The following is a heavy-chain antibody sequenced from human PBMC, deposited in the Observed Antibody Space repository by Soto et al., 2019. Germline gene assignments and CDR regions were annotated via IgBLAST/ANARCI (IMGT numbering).Heavy chain of an antibody. D-gene: IGHD4-17*01. CDR3: ARANFGDYWDY. CDR2: IIYDGSRK. CDR1: GFTFNGFA. Sequence: ESGGGVVQPGTSLRLSCATSGFTFNGFAMHWVRQAPGKGLEWVSVIIYDGSRKYYADSVQGRFTVSRDNSKNTLYLQMNSLRPEDTAVYYCARANFGDYWDYWGQGTLVTVSS. V-gene: IGHV3-30-3*01. J-gene: IGHJ4*02.